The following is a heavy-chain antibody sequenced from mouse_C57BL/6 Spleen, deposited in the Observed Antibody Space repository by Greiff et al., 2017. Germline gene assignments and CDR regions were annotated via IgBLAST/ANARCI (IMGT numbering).Heavy chain of an antibody. Sequence: QVQLQQSGAELARPGASVKLSCKASGYTFTSYGISWVKQRTGQGLEWIGEIYPRSGNTYYNEKFKGKATLTAAQSSSTAYMELRSLTSEDSAVYFCARRITTVVATPAFDYWGQGTTLTVSS. CDR1: GYTFTSYG. V-gene: IGHV1-81*01. CDR3: ARRITTVVATPAFDY. CDR2: IYPRSGNT. J-gene: IGHJ2*01. D-gene: IGHD1-1*01.